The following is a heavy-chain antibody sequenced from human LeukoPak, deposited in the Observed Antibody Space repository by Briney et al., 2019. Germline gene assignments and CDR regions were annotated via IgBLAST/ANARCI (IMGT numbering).Heavy chain of an antibody. CDR1: GFNVDDFA. D-gene: IGHD3-10*01. CDR2: ISWDDDST. CDR3: ARGLGGLD. Sequence: GGSLRLSCAASGFNVDDFAMHWVRQTPGKGLEWVAVISWDDDSTYYVDSVKGRFTISRDNSKNSLYLQMNSLRSDDTALYYCARGLGGLDWGQGTLVTVSS. J-gene: IGHJ4*02. V-gene: IGHV3-43D*04.